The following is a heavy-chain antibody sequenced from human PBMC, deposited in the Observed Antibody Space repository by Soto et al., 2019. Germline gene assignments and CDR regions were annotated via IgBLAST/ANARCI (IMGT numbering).Heavy chain of an antibody. CDR1: GGTFSSYA. CDR2: IIPIFGTA. J-gene: IGHJ4*02. V-gene: IGHV1-69*01. CDR3: GSRSSLRSGSPLDY. Sequence: QVQLVQSGAEVKKPGSSVKVSCKASGGTFSSYAISWVRQAPGQGLEWMGGIIPIFGTANYAQKFQGRGTITADESTSTAYMEPSSLRSEDTAVYYCGSRSSLRSGSPLDYWGQGTLVTVSS. D-gene: IGHD3-10*01.